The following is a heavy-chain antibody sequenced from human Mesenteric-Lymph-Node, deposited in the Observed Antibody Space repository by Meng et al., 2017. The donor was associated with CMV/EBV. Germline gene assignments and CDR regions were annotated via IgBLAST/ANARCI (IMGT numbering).Heavy chain of an antibody. Sequence: KASGANITGYYMHWVRQAPGRGLEWMRRINPNSGGTNYAQKFQGGVTMTRDTSISTAYMELSRLRSDDTAVYYCARLDYYGSGSYDYWGQGTLVTVSS. CDR1: GANITGYY. CDR3: ARLDYYGSGSYDY. CDR2: INPNSGGT. D-gene: IGHD3-10*01. V-gene: IGHV1-2*06. J-gene: IGHJ4*02.